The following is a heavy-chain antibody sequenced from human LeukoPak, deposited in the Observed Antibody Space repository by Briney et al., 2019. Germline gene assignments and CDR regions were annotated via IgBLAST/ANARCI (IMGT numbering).Heavy chain of an antibody. D-gene: IGHD3-10*01. V-gene: IGHV1-2*02. CDR3: ARDVRSIYYGSGGRGYYYYMDV. Sequence: PGASVKVSCKASGYTFTGYYMHWVRQAPGQGLEWMGWINPNSGGTNYAQKFQGRVTVTRDTSISTAYMELSRLRSDDTAVYYCARDVRSIYYGSGGRGYYYYMDVWGKGTTVTISS. CDR1: GYTFTGYY. CDR2: INPNSGGT. J-gene: IGHJ6*03.